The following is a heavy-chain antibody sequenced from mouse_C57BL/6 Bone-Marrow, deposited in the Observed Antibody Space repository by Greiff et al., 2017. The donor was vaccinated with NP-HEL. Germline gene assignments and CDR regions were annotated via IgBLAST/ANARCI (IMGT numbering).Heavy chain of an antibody. CDR2: IDPSDSYT. D-gene: IGHD1-1*01. CDR1: GYTFTTYW. V-gene: IGHV1-50*01. Sequence: QVQLQQPGAELVKPGASVKLSCKASGYTFTTYWMQWVNQRPGQGLEWIGEIDPSDSYTNYNQKCKGKATLTVDTSSSTANMQLSSLTSEDSAVYYCARKAYYGRSYEFAYWGQGTLVTVSA. J-gene: IGHJ3*01. CDR3: ARKAYYGRSYEFAY.